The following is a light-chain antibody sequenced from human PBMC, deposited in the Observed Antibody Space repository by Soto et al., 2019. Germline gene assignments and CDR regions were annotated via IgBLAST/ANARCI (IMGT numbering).Light chain of an antibody. J-gene: IGLJ1*01. CDR1: SSDVGVYNY. Sequence: QSALTQPPSASGSPGQAVTISCTGTSSDVGVYNYVSWYQHHPGKAPKLMIYEVTKRPSGVPDRFPGSKSGNTASLTVSGLQAEDETYYYCSSYAGSNTYVFGTGTKLTVL. CDR3: SSYAGSNTYV. CDR2: EVT. V-gene: IGLV2-8*01.